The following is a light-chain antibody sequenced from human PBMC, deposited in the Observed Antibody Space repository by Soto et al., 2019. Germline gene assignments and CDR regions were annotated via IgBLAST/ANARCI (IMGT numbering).Light chain of an antibody. V-gene: IGKV1-39*01. CDR3: QQSTGIPYT. CDR1: QSISTY. Sequence: IQMTQSPSSLSASVGDRVTITCRAGQSISTYLNWYQQKPGKAPKLLVYAASSLQSGVPSRFSGSGSETDFTLTISNLQPDDFATYYCQQSTGIPYTFGQGSKLEIK. J-gene: IGKJ2*01. CDR2: AAS.